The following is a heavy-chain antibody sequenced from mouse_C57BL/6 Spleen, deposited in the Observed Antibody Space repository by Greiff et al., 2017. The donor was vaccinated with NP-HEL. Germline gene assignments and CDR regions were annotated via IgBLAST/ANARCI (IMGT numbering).Heavy chain of an antibody. CDR1: GFTFSDYY. Sequence: EVKLEESEGGLVQPGSSMKLSCTASGFTFSDYYMAWVRQVPEKGLEWVANINFDGSSTYYLDSLKSRFIISRDNAKNILYLQMSSLKSEDTATYYCARALYYGSSYDYFDDWGQGTTLTVSS. CDR2: INFDGSST. CDR3: ARALYYGSSYDYFDD. D-gene: IGHD1-1*01. J-gene: IGHJ2*01. V-gene: IGHV5-16*01.